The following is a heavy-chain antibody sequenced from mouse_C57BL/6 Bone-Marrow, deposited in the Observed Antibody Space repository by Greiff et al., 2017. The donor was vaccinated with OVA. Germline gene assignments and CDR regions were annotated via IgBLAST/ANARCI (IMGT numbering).Heavy chain of an antibody. Sequence: VQLQQSGAELARPGASVKMSCKASGYTFTSYTMHWVKQRPGQGLEWIVYINPSSGYTKYNQKFKDKATLTADKASSTAYMQLSSLTSEDSAVYYGARQDYYGSSYDYWGQGTTLTVSS. D-gene: IGHD1-1*01. V-gene: IGHV1-4*01. CDR1: GYTFTSYT. CDR2: INPSSGYT. CDR3: ARQDYYGSSYDY. J-gene: IGHJ2*01.